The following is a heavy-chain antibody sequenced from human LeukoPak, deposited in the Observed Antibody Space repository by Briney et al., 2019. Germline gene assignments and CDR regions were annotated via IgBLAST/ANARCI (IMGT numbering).Heavy chain of an antibody. CDR3: ARRFDS. J-gene: IGHJ4*02. CDR2: ISRSGTI. CDR1: GFTVSSYE. Sequence: GGSLRLSCAVSGFTVSSYEMNWVRQAPGKGLEWVSYISRSGTIYYADSVKGRFTISRDNAKNSLFLQTNTLRAEDTAVYYCARRFDSWGQGTLVTVSS. V-gene: IGHV3-48*03.